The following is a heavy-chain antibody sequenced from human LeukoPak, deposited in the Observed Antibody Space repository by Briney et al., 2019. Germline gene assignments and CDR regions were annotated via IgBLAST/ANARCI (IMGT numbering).Heavy chain of an antibody. J-gene: IGHJ4*02. CDR2: IIPVFGSP. D-gene: IGHD3-10*01. Sequence: SVKVSCKSSGVNFGSYDILWVRQAPGQGLEWLGAIIPVFGSPNYAQKFQDRLTIMADESTSTVYMELHSLTSNDTAVYYCAKGLYHYYGSGSYTLDYWGQGTLVTVSS. V-gene: IGHV1-69*13. CDR3: AKGLYHYYGSGSYTLDY. CDR1: GVNFGSYD.